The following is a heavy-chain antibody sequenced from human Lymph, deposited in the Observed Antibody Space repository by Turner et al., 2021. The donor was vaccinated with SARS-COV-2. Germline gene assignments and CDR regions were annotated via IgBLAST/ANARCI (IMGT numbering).Heavy chain of an antibody. CDR3: AKNEMALIVVVITLFDY. CDR2: ISGGGGST. V-gene: IGHV3-23*01. Sequence: EVQLLESGGGLVQPGGSLRLSCAGSGFTFSSYAMSWVRQAPGKGLEWVTSISGGGGSTYYADSGKCRFTISRDNSKNTLYLQMNSLRAEDTAVYYCAKNEMALIVVVITLFDYWGQGTLVTVSS. D-gene: IGHD3-22*01. J-gene: IGHJ4*02. CDR1: GFTFSSYA.